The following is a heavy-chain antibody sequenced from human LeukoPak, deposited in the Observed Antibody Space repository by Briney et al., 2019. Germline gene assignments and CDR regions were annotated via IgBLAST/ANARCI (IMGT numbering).Heavy chain of an antibody. CDR1: GGSISSYY. CDR2: IYYSGST. V-gene: IGHV4-59*01. Sequence: SETLSLTCTVSGGSISSYYWSWIRQPPGRGLEWIGYIYYSGSTNYNPSLKSRVTISVDTSKNQFSLKLSSVTAADTAVYYCARAGDWNYVGLFDYWGQGTLVTVSS. CDR3: ARAGDWNYVGLFDY. D-gene: IGHD1-7*01. J-gene: IGHJ4*02.